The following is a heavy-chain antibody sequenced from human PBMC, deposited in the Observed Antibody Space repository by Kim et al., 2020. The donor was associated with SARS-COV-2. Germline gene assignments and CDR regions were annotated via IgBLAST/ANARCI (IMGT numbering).Heavy chain of an antibody. CDR3: ASGSYKSRSSSGYRDY. V-gene: IGHV4-34*01. D-gene: IGHD3-10*01. Sequence: SETLSLTCAVYGGSFSGYYWSWIRQPPGKGLEWIGEINHSGSTNYNPSLKSRVTISVDTSKNQFSLKLSSVTAADTAVYYCASGSYKSRSSSGYRDYWGQGTLVTVSS. J-gene: IGHJ4*02. CDR2: INHSGST. CDR1: GGSFSGYY.